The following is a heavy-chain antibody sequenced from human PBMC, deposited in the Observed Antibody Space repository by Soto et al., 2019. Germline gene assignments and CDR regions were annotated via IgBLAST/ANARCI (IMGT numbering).Heavy chain of an antibody. J-gene: IGHJ4*01. V-gene: IGHV1-46*02. CDR3: ASEGVHTEGQSGYFGD. CDR1: GYNFNIYY. D-gene: IGHD3-3*01. Sequence: GASVKVSCEASGYNFNIYYINWVRQTPGQGLEWIGVIKPSRGVTTYSQRFQGRVLMTRDTSTTTAYMELSSLRSEDTANYYYASEGVHTEGQSGYFGDWG. CDR2: IKPSRGVT.